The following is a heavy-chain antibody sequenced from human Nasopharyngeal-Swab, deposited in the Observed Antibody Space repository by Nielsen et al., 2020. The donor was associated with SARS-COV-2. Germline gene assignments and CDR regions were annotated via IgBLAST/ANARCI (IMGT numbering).Heavy chain of an antibody. J-gene: IGHJ1*01. D-gene: IGHD5-12*01. Sequence: ASVKVSCKASGYTFTSYDINWVRQATGQGLEWMGWMNPNSGNTGYAQKFQGRVTMTRNTSISTAYMELSSLRSEDTAVYYCARGYGDSSYDWGQYFQHWGQGTLVTVSS. CDR1: GYTFTSYD. CDR3: ARGYGDSSYDWGQYFQH. CDR2: MNPNSGNT. V-gene: IGHV1-8*01.